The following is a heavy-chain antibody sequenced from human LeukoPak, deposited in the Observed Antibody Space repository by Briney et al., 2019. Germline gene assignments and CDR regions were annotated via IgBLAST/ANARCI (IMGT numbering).Heavy chain of an antibody. Sequence: GSLRLSCAASGFTVSSNYMSWVRQAPGKGLEWIGEINHSGSTNYNPSLKSRVTISVDTSKNQFSLKLSSVTAADTAAYYCARGRGPAASYYYYGMDVWGQGTTVTVSS. CDR1: GFTVSSNY. V-gene: IGHV4-34*01. J-gene: IGHJ6*02. CDR3: ARGRGPAASYYYYGMDV. D-gene: IGHD2-2*01. CDR2: INHSGST.